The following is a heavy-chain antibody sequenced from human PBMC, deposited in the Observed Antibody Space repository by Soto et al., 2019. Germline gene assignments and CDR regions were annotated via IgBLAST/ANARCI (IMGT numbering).Heavy chain of an antibody. D-gene: IGHD5-12*01. CDR3: ARENVDIVATTEDLWFAP. J-gene: IGHJ5*02. CDR2: IYYSGST. CDR1: GGSIISGGYY. Sequence: PSETLSLTCTVSGGSIISGGYYWSWIRQPPGKGLEWIGYIYYSGSTNYNPSLKSRVTISVDTSKNQFSLKLSSVTAADTAVFYCARENVDIVATTEDLWFAPGGQGTLVTVSS. V-gene: IGHV4-61*08.